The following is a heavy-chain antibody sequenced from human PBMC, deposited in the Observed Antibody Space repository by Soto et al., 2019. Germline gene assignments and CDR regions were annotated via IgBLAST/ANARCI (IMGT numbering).Heavy chain of an antibody. Sequence: QVQLVESGGGVVQPGRSLRLSCAASGFTFSSYAMHWVRQAPGKGLEWVAVISYDGSNKYYADSVKGRFTISRDNSKNTLYLQMNSLRAEDTAVYYCARDFVQAARLWGGMDVWGQGTTVTVSS. CDR3: ARDFVQAARLWGGMDV. CDR1: GFTFSSYA. CDR2: ISYDGSNK. J-gene: IGHJ6*02. V-gene: IGHV3-30-3*01. D-gene: IGHD6-6*01.